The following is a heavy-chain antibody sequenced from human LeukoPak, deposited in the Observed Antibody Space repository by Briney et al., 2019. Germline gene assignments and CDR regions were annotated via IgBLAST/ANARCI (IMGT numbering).Heavy chain of an antibody. V-gene: IGHV4-34*01. CDR1: GGSFSGYY. D-gene: IGHD5-24*01. CDR3: ARRSYNSPFRY. Sequence: PSETLSLTCAVYGGSFSGYYWSWLRQPPGKGLEWIGEINHSGSTNYNPSLKSRVTISVDTSKNHFSLNLRSVTAADTAVYYCARRSYNSPFRYWGQGTPVTVSS. J-gene: IGHJ4*02. CDR2: INHSGST.